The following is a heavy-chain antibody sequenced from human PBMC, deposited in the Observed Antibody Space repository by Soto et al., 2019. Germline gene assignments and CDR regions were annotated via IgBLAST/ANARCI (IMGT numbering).Heavy chain of an antibody. D-gene: IGHD3-16*01. V-gene: IGHV4-31*03. CDR2: IYYSGST. Sequence: QVQLQESGPGLVKPSQTLSLTCTVSGGSISSGGYYWSWIRQHPGRGLEWIGYIYYSGSTYYNPSLKSRVTISIETSKNQFSLKLSSVTAADTAVYYCARAWGGYFDFWGQGTLVTVSS. J-gene: IGHJ4*02. CDR3: ARAWGGYFDF. CDR1: GGSISSGGYY.